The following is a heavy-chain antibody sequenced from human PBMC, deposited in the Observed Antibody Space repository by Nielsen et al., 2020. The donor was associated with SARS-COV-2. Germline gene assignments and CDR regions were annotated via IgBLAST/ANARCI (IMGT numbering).Heavy chain of an antibody. CDR2: VYHSGSA. CDR3: ARIPLCGGGCHTSAFDV. D-gene: IGHD2-21*02. V-gene: IGHV4-31*03. J-gene: IGHJ3*01. CDR1: GDALTAGGHF. Sequence: SETLSLTCTVFGDALTAGGHFWSWVRQHPGKGLEWIGYVYHSGSAHYESSIKGRAAIAVDTSKNQFSLTLTSVTAADTAMYYCARIPLCGGGCHTSAFDVWGPGTLVTVS.